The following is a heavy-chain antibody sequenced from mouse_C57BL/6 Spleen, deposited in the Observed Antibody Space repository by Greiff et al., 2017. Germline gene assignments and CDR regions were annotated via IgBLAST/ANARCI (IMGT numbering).Heavy chain of an antibody. Sequence: EVKVEESGGGLVKPGGSLKLSCAASGFTFSSYAMSWVRQTPEKRLEWVATISDGGSYTYYPDNVKGRFTISRDNAKNNLYLQMSHLKSEDTAMYYCARELGRHWYFDVWGTGTTVTVSS. CDR3: ARELGRHWYFDV. CDR2: ISDGGSYT. CDR1: GFTFSSYA. J-gene: IGHJ1*03. D-gene: IGHD4-1*01. V-gene: IGHV5-4*01.